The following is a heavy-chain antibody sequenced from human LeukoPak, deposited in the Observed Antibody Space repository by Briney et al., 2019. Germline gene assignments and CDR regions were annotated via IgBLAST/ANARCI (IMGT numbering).Heavy chain of an antibody. Sequence: PSETLSLTCTVSGYSISSGYYWGWIRQPPGKGLEWIGSIYHSGSTYYNPSLKSRVTISVDTSKNQFSLKLRSLTAADTAVYYCARGGGCSDTSCYNFDYWGQGTLVTVSS. CDR2: IYHSGST. CDR1: GYSISSGYY. CDR3: ARGGGCSDTSCYNFDY. D-gene: IGHD2-2*02. J-gene: IGHJ4*02. V-gene: IGHV4-38-2*02.